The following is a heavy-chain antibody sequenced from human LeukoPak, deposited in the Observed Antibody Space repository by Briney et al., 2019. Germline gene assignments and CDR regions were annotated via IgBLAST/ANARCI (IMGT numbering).Heavy chain of an antibody. CDR3: AKVASDYYDSSGQDY. J-gene: IGHJ4*02. D-gene: IGHD3-22*01. CDR1: GFTVSSNY. Sequence: GGSLRLSCAASGFTVSSNYMSWVRQAPGKGLEWVSAISGSGGSTYYADSVKGRFTISRDNSKNTLYLQMNSLRAEDTAVYYCAKVASDYYDSSGQDYWGQGTLVTVSS. CDR2: ISGSGGST. V-gene: IGHV3-23*01.